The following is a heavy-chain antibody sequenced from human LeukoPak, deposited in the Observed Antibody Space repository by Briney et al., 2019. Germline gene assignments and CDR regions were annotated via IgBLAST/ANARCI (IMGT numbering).Heavy chain of an antibody. CDR3: AKDKGDSSGWLNFDY. Sequence: GGSLRLSCAASGFTFSSYAMSWVRQAPGKGLEWVSAISGGGGSTYYADSVKGRFTISRDNSKNTLYLQMNSLRAEDTAVYYCAKDKGDSSGWLNFDYWGQGTLVTVSS. V-gene: IGHV3-23*01. CDR1: GFTFSSYA. D-gene: IGHD6-19*01. CDR2: ISGGGGST. J-gene: IGHJ4*02.